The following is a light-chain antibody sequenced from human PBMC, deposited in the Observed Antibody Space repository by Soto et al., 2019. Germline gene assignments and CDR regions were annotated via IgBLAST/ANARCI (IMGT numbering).Light chain of an antibody. V-gene: IGLV2-14*01. CDR3: SSYTSSNTLYV. CDR1: SSDVGGYNY. J-gene: IGLJ1*01. Sequence: QSVLTQPASVSGSPGQSITISCTGTSSDVGGYNYVSWYQQHPGKAPKLMIYDVNNRPSGVSDRFSGSKSGNTASLTISGLQAEDEADYIGSSYTSSNTLYVLGAGSKVTDL. CDR2: DVN.